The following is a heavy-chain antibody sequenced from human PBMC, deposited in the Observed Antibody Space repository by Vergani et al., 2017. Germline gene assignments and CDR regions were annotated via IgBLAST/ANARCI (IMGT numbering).Heavy chain of an antibody. J-gene: IGHJ3*01. CDR1: GFTFSSYG. Sequence: QVQLVESGGGVVQPGRSLRLSCAASGFTFSSYGMHWVRQAPGKGLEWVAVISYDGSNKYYADSVKGRFTISRDNSKNTLYLQMNSLRAEDTAVYHCVRERAPFDAVDVWGQGTMVTVSS. CDR3: VRERAPFDAVDV. V-gene: IGHV3-30*03. CDR2: ISYDGSNK.